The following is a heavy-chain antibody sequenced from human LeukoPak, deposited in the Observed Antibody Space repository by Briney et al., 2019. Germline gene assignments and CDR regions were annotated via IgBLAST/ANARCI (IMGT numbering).Heavy chain of an antibody. V-gene: IGHV3-15*01. CDR1: GFTFSNAW. CDR3: TTDLDYDSSGYYYDGAFDI. J-gene: IGHJ3*02. D-gene: IGHD3-22*01. CDR2: IKSKTDGGTT. Sequence: GGSLRLSCAASGFTFSNAWMSWVRQAPGKGLEWVGRIKSKTDGGTTDYAALVKGRFTISRDDSKNTLYLQMNSLKTEDTAVYYCTTDLDYDSSGYYYDGAFDIWGQGTVVTVSS.